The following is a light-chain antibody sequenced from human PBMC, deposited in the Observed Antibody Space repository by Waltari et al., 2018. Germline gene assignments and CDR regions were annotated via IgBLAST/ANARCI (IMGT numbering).Light chain of an antibody. CDR2: DVN. V-gene: IGLV2-14*03. J-gene: IGLJ3*02. CDR3: CSFTSTSSWV. CDR1: SSDIGAYNY. Sequence: HSALTQPASVSGSPGQSITISCTGTSSDIGAYNYVSWYQQHPGKAPKLIIFDVNNRPSGVSIRFSGSKSGNTASLTISGLQAEDEADFYCCSFTSTSSWVFGGGTKLTVL.